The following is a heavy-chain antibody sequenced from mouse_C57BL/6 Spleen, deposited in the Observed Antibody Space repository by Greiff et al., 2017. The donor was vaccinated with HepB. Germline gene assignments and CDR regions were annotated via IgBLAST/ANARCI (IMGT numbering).Heavy chain of an antibody. CDR3: ARSHYYGSSRHWYFDV. J-gene: IGHJ1*03. CDR2: INPNYGTT. D-gene: IGHD1-1*01. CDR1: GYSFTDYN. V-gene: IGHV1-39*01. Sequence: EVQLQQSGPELVKPGASVKISCKASGYSFTDYNMNWVKQSNGKSLEWIGVINPNYGTTSYNQKFKGKATLTVDQSSSTAYMQLNSLTSEDSAVYYCARSHYYGSSRHWYFDVGGTGTTVTVSS.